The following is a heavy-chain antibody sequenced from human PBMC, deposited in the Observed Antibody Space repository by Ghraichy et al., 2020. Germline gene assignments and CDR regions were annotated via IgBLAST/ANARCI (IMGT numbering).Heavy chain of an antibody. D-gene: IGHD3-16*01. J-gene: IGHJ4*02. Sequence: SQTLSLTCAISGDSVSSNSAAWNWIRQPPSRGLEWLGRTYYRSKWYNDYAVSVKSRITINPDTSKNQFSLQLNSVTPEDTAVYYCAREGKKWGYLELDYWGQGTLVTVSS. CDR3: AREGKKWGYLELDY. CDR1: GDSVSSNSAA. V-gene: IGHV6-1*01. CDR2: TYYRSKWYN.